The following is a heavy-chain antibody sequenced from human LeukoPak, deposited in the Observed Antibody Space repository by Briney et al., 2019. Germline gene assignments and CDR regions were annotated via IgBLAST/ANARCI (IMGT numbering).Heavy chain of an antibody. D-gene: IGHD6-13*01. J-gene: IGHJ4*02. CDR1: GYTFSSYD. Sequence: SGEVSCKAFGYTFSSYDIPWGRQAPGQGLEWVGGVIPIFGTANYAQKFQGRVTITTDESTSTAYMELSSLRSEDTAVYYCARGTGYSSSWYVNYFDYWGQGTLVTVSS. V-gene: IGHV1-69*05. CDR3: ARGTGYSSSWYVNYFDY. CDR2: VIPIFGTA.